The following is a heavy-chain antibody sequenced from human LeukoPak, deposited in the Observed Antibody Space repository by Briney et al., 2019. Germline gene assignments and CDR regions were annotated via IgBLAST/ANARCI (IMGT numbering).Heavy chain of an antibody. J-gene: IGHJ4*02. CDR2: VQKDGSYK. CDR3: ARVTFSGVD. Sequence: GGSLRLSCAASGFTFSSYGMHWVRQAPGKGLEWVAFVQKDGSYKNYADSVKGRFTISRDNSKNTLYLQMNSLRVEDTAVYYCARVTFSGVDWGQGTLVTVSS. D-gene: IGHD1-26*01. CDR1: GFTFSSYG. V-gene: IGHV3-30*02.